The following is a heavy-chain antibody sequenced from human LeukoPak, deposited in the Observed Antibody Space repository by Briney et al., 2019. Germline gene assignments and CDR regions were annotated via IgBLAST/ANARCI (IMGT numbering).Heavy chain of an antibody. Sequence: GGSLRLSCAASGFTFSSYWMSWVRQAPGKGLEWVSSISSSSSYIYYADSVKGRFTISRDNAKNSLYLQMNSLRAEDTAVYYCARVAFSSWSFDYWGQGTLVTVSS. D-gene: IGHD6-13*01. CDR2: ISSSSSYI. J-gene: IGHJ4*02. CDR1: GFTFSSYW. CDR3: ARVAFSSWSFDY. V-gene: IGHV3-21*01.